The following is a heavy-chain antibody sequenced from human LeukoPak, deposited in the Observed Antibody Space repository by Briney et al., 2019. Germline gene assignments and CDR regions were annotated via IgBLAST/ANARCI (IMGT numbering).Heavy chain of an antibody. D-gene: IGHD5-18*01. J-gene: IGHJ4*02. V-gene: IGHV3-30*18. CDR3: AKGSWIQLWKTPFDY. Sequence: GGSLRLSCAASGFTFSSYGMHWVRQAPGKGLEWVAVISYDGSNKYYADSVKGRFTISRDNSKNTLYLQMNSLRAEDTAVYYCAKGSWIQLWKTPFDYWGQGTLVTVSS. CDR2: ISYDGSNK. CDR1: GFTFSSYG.